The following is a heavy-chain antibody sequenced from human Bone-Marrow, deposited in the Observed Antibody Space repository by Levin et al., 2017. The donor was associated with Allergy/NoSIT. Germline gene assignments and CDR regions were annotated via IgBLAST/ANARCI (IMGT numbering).Heavy chain of an antibody. V-gene: IGHV3-21*01. CDR1: GFTFSTYS. J-gene: IGHJ4*02. D-gene: IGHD6-19*01. CDR2: ISSRSNYR. Sequence: GGSLRLSSAASGFTFSTYSMNWVRQAPGKGLEWVSSISSRSNYRYYADSVKGRFTISRDNAENSLCLQMNSLRVEDTAIYYCARDRITVAGNALDYWGQGTLVTVSS. CDR3: ARDRITVAGNALDY.